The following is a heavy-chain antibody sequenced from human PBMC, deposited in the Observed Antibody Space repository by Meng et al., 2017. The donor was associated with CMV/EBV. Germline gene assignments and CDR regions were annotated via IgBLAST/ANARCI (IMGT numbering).Heavy chain of an antibody. CDR2: ISSSSNFI. CDR3: ASGYSSSWTSGYFDY. D-gene: IGHD6-13*01. Sequence: GESLKISCAASGFTFNTYSMNWVRQAPGKGLEWVSSISSSSNFIYYADSVKGRFTISRDNAKNSLYLQMNSLRAEDTAVYYCASGYSSSWTSGYFDYWGQGTLVTVSS. CDR1: GFTFNTYS. V-gene: IGHV3-21*01. J-gene: IGHJ4*02.